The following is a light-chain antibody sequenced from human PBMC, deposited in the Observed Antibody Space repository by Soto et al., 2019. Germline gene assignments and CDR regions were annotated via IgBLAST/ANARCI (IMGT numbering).Light chain of an antibody. J-gene: IGKJ1*01. CDR3: QQYNTWPRT. Sequence: EIVMTQSPATLSVSPGERATLSCRASQSVSSNLAWYQHNPGQAPRLLINGASTRAIGIPARFSGSGSGTEFTLTISSLQSEDSAVYYCQQYNTWPRTCGQGTKVEIK. V-gene: IGKV3-15*01. CDR2: GAS. CDR1: QSVSSN.